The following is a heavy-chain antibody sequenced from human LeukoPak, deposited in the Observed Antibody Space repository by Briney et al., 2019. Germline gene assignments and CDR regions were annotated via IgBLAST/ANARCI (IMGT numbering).Heavy chain of an antibody. Sequence: GGSLRLSCAASRFTFSSYGMHWVRQAPGKGLQWVAAITYDGSTRYHADSVKGRFTISRDNSKDTLYLQMNSLKIEDTATYYCARVRRYSQYESSGYYADSWGQGTLVTVSS. CDR1: RFTFSSYG. CDR3: ARVRRYSQYESSGYYADS. D-gene: IGHD3-22*01. V-gene: IGHV3-30*03. CDR2: ITYDGSTR. J-gene: IGHJ5*01.